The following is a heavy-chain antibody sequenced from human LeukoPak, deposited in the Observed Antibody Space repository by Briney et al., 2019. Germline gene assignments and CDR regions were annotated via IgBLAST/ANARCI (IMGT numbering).Heavy chain of an antibody. CDR1: GFTFSSYN. CDR3: ARDSGYGDYEFDY. Sequence: GGSLRLSCAASGFTFSSYNMNWVRQAPGKGLEWVSYISSSSSTIYYADSVKGRFTISRDNAKNSLYLQMNSLRAEDTVVYYCARDSGYGDYEFDYWGQGTLVTVSS. D-gene: IGHD4-17*01. CDR2: ISSSSSTI. V-gene: IGHV3-48*01. J-gene: IGHJ4*02.